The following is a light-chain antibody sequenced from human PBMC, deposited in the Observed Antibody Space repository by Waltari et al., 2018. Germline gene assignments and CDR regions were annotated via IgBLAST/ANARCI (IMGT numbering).Light chain of an antibody. CDR2: EGS. Sequence: QSALTQPASVSGSPGQSITISCTGTSSDVGSYNLVSWYQQHPGKAPKLMIYEGSKWPAGVSIRFSGSKSGNTASLTISGLQADDEADYYCCSYAPSSTVWVFGGGTKLTVL. J-gene: IGLJ3*02. CDR1: SSDVGSYNL. CDR3: CSYAPSSTVWV. V-gene: IGLV2-23*01.